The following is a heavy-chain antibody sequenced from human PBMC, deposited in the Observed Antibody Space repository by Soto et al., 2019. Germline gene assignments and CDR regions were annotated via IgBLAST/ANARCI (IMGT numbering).Heavy chain of an antibody. D-gene: IGHD3-10*01. Sequence: SETLSLTCTVSGGSISSSSYYWGWIRQPPGKGLEWIGSIYYSGSTYYNPSLKSRVTISVDTSKNQFSLKLSSVTAADTAVYYCARAWGPLYMVPFTGYFAYWGQGTLVTVSS. CDR2: IYYSGST. CDR3: ARAWGPLYMVPFTGYFAY. J-gene: IGHJ4*02. V-gene: IGHV4-39*07. CDR1: GGSISSSSYY.